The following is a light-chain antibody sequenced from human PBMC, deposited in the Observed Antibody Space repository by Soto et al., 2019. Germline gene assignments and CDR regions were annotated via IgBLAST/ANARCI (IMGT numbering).Light chain of an antibody. J-gene: IGKJ1*01. CDR1: QSIGRN. Sequence: DIKMTQSPASLSASVGDRVTISCRASQSIGRNLNWYQQKPGKAPTLLMFTSSNLQSGVPSRFSGSGSGTDFILTISSLQPEDFATYYCQQSYSTPPTFGQRTKVDIK. CDR3: QQSYSTPPT. V-gene: IGKV1-39*01. CDR2: TSS.